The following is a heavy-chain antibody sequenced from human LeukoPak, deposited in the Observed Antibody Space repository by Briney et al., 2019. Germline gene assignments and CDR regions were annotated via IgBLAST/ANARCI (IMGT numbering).Heavy chain of an antibody. CDR2: IYHSGST. Sequence: SETLSLTCTVSGYSISSGYYWGWIRQPPGKGLEWIGSIYHSGSTYYNPSLNSRVTISVDTSKNQFSLKLTSVTAADTAVYYRARGPRLLWFGAGYYYMDVWGKGTTVTVSS. D-gene: IGHD3-10*01. J-gene: IGHJ6*03. CDR3: ARGPRLLWFGAGYYYMDV. CDR1: GYSISSGYY. V-gene: IGHV4-38-2*02.